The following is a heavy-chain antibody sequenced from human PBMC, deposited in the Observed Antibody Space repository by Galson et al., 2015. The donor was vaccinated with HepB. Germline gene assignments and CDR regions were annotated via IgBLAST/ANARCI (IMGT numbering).Heavy chain of an antibody. V-gene: IGHV1-46*01. CDR1: GYTFTAYY. J-gene: IGHJ4*02. CDR3: ARGADLGYCSGKHCSHPQYLNN. CDR2: INPSSGGT. D-gene: IGHD2-15*01. Sequence: SVKVSCKASGYTFTAYYIHWVRQAPGQGLEWMGIINPSSGGTNYAQKFQGRVTMTRDTSTSTVYMDLSSLKSDDTAIYYCARGADLGYCSGKHCSHPQYLNNWGQGTLVTVSS.